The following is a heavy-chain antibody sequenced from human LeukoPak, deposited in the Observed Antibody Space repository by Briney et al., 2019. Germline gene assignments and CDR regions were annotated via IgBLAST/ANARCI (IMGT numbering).Heavy chain of an antibody. CDR2: INPNSGGT. J-gene: IGHJ6*03. V-gene: IGHV1-2*02. Sequence: ASVKVSCKASGYTFTGYYMHWVRQAPGQGLEWMGWINPNSGGTNYAQKLQGRVTMTTDTSTSTAYMELRSLRSDDTAVYYCARRLTGFGELSSYYYMDVWGKGTTVTISS. CDR1: GYTFTGYY. CDR3: ARRLTGFGELSSYYYMDV. D-gene: IGHD3-10*01.